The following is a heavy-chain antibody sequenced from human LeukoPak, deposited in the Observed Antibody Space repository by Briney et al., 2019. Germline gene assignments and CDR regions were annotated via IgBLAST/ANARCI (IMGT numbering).Heavy chain of an antibody. J-gene: IGHJ4*02. CDR2: ISSSSSYI. D-gene: IGHD3-3*01. Sequence: GGSLRLSCAASGFTFSNYSMNWVRQAPGKGLEWVSSISSSSSYIYYADSVKGRFTISRDNAENSLYPQMNSLRAEDTAVYYCARDVSLRLTYWGQGTLVTVSS. CDR1: GFTFSNYS. V-gene: IGHV3-21*01. CDR3: ARDVSLRLTY.